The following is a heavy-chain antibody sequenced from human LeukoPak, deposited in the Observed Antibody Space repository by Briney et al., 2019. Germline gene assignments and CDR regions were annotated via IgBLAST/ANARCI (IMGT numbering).Heavy chain of an antibody. CDR2: INPNNGAT. D-gene: IGHD3-10*01. CDR3: ARDGYGSGSFFSDY. J-gene: IGHJ4*02. Sequence: GASVKVSCKASGYTFTYFYIQWVRQAPGQGLEWVGWINPNNGATNYAQKFQGRVTMTRDTSISTIYMEVSRLRSDDTAVYFCARDGYGSGSFFSDYWGQGTLVTVSS. CDR1: GYTFTYFY. V-gene: IGHV1-2*02.